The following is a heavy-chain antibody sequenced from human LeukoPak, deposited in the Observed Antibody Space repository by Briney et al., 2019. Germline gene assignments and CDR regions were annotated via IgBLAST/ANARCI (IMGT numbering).Heavy chain of an antibody. CDR2: INPNGGGT. D-gene: IGHD2-2*01. Sequence: GASVKVSCKASRYTFTSYYMHWMRQAPGQGFEWVGMINPNGGGTSSAQKFQGRVTLTRDTSTSTVYMDLSSLRSEDTAIYYCARRGGCISTSCNLDYWGQGTLVTVSS. J-gene: IGHJ4*02. V-gene: IGHV1-46*03. CDR3: ARRGGCISTSCNLDY. CDR1: RYTFTSYY.